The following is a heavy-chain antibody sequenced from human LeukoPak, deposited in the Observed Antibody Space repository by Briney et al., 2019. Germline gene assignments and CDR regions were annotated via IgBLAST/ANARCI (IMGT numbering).Heavy chain of an antibody. J-gene: IGHJ4*02. Sequence: HTGGSLRLSCEASGFTFTSNAMHWLRQAPGKGLEWVAIISFDGSGEYYGDSVRGRFTISRDNSENKVSLQMNSLRPGDTAVYYCARDFDYAWGNPDYWGRGTLVIVSS. D-gene: IGHD3-16*01. CDR2: ISFDGSGE. CDR3: ARDFDYAWGNPDY. V-gene: IGHV3-30-3*01. CDR1: GFTFTSNA.